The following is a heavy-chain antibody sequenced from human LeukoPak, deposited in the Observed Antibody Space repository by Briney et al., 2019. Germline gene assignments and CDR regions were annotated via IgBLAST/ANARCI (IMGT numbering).Heavy chain of an antibody. CDR1: GYTFTSYG. J-gene: IGHJ5*02. CDR2: ISAYNGNT. D-gene: IGHD1-1*01. CDR3: ARSQVQLERRGHNWFDP. V-gene: IGHV1-18*01. Sequence: GASVKVSCKASGYTFTSYGISWVRQAPGQGLEWMGWISAYNGNTNYAQKLQGRVTMTTDTSTSTAYMELSSLRSEDTAVYYCARSQVQLERRGHNWFDPWGQGTLDTVSS.